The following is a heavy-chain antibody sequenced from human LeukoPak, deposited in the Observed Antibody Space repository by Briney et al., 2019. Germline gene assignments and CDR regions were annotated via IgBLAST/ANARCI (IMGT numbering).Heavy chain of an antibody. Sequence: GSSVKVSCKASGGTFSRYAISWVRQAPGQGLEWMGRIIPIFGTANYAQKFQGRVTITTDESTSTAYMELSSLRSEDTAVYYCATLSGGGNSSYYDFWSGYYRIGGWFDPSGQGTLVTVSS. J-gene: IGHJ5*02. CDR3: ATLSGGGNSSYYDFWSGYYRIGGWFDP. CDR2: IIPIFGTA. D-gene: IGHD3-3*01. CDR1: GGTFSRYA. V-gene: IGHV1-69*05.